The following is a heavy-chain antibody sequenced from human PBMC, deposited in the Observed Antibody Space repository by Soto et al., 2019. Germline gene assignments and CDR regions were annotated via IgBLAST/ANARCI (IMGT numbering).Heavy chain of an antibody. V-gene: IGHV3-15*01. CDR2: IKTKTDGGAT. Sequence: EGQLVESGGGLVKPGGSLKLSCEGSGLTFSDAYMSWVRQAPGKGLEWVGSIKTKTDGGATEYAAPVKGRFNISRDDSKNTLYVEMTSLKTEDTAVYYCTTDRPSRLRKPRVWGQGTLVTVSS. CDR1: GLTFSDAY. CDR3: TTDRPSRLRKPRV. J-gene: IGHJ4*02. D-gene: IGHD4-17*01.